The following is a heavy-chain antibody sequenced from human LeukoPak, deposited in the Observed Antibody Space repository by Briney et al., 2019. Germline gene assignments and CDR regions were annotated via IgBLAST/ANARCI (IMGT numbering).Heavy chain of an antibody. CDR1: GASISSSSYY. V-gene: IGHV4-39*07. J-gene: IGHJ6*03. D-gene: IGHD2-15*01. Sequence: PSETLSLTCTVSGASISSSSYYWGWIRQPPGKGLEWIGSIYYSGSTYYNPSLKSRVTISVDTSKNQFSLKLSSVTAADTAVYYCARGYCSGGSCYSYYYYNYMDVWGKGTTVTVSS. CDR2: IYYSGST. CDR3: ARGYCSGGSCYSYYYYNYMDV.